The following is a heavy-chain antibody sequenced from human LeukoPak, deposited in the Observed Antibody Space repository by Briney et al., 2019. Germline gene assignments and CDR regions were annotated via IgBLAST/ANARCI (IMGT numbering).Heavy chain of an antibody. CDR3: ARHPFQYPFDH. CDR2: INHSGST. D-gene: IGHD2/OR15-2a*01. Sequence: SETLSLTCAVYGGSFSGYYWSWIRQPPGKGLEWIGEINHSGSTNYSPSLKSRVTISVDTSKNQFSLKLSSVTAADTAVYYCARHPFQYPFDHWGQGTVVSVSS. J-gene: IGHJ5*02. V-gene: IGHV4-34*01. CDR1: GGSFSGYY.